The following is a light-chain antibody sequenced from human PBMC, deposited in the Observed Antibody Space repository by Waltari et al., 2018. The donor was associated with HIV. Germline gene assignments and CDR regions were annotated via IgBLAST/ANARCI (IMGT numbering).Light chain of an antibody. CDR1: SSHIGRNT. Sequence: QSMLTQPPSASGTPGQRVTISCSGSSSHIGRNTVTWYQQLPGTAPKLLISGSNHRPSGVPDRFSGSKSGTSASLAISGLQSEDEADYYCATWDDSLNGRVCGGGTKLTVL. CDR2: GSN. J-gene: IGLJ3*02. V-gene: IGLV1-44*01. CDR3: ATWDDSLNGRV.